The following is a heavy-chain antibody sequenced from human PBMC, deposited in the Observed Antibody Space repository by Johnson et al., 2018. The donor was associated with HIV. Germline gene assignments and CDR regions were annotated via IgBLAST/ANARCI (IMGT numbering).Heavy chain of an antibody. Sequence: VQLVESGGGVVQPGGSLRLSCAASGFTFSSYGMHWVRQAPGKGLQWVAVIWYDGSNKYYADSVKGRFTISRDNSKNTLYLQMNSLRAEDTAVYYCASGVSEMDAFDIWGQGTMVTVSS. D-gene: IGHD5-24*01. CDR1: GFTFSSYG. CDR2: IWYDGSNK. CDR3: ASGVSEMDAFDI. J-gene: IGHJ3*02. V-gene: IGHV3-30*19.